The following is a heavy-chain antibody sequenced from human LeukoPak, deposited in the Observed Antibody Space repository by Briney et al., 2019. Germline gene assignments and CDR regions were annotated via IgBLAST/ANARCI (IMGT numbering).Heavy chain of an antibody. D-gene: IGHD1-26*01. CDR1: GGSISSYY. V-gene: IGHV4-4*07. J-gene: IGHJ3*02. CDR3: ASVCGIDAFDI. Sequence: PSETLSLTCTVSGGSISSYYRSWIRQPAGKGLEWVARIYTSGSTTYNPSLKSRVTMTLNTTTKHSSLQLSNVTVADTAVYYCASVCGIDAFDIWGQGTMVTVSS. CDR2: IYTSGST.